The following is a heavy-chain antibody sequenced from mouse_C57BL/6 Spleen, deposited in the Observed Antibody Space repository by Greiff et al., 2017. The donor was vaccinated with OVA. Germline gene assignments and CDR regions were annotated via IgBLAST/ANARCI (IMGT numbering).Heavy chain of an antibody. V-gene: IGHV1-82*01. Sequence: QVQLKESGPELVKPGASVKISCKASGYAFSSSWMNWVKQRPGKGLEWIGRIYPADGDTTYIGKFKGKATLTADKSSSTAYMQLSSLTSEDSAFYFCAQIYYEYDEVDYWGQGTTLTVSS. CDR3: AQIYYEYDEVDY. D-gene: IGHD2-4*01. J-gene: IGHJ2*01. CDR2: IYPADGDT. CDR1: GYAFSSSW.